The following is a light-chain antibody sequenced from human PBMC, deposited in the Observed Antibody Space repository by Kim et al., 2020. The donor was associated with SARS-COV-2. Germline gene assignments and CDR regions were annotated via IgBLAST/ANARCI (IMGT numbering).Light chain of an antibody. CDR3: QQYDSSVWT. CDR1: QSVNGRF. V-gene: IGKV3-20*01. Sequence: APGEGATLSCRASQSVNGRFLAWYQQKPGQAPRLRIYGASTRATGIPDRFSGSESGTDFTLTISRLEPEDFAMYYCQQYDSSVWTFGQGTKVDIK. CDR2: GAS. J-gene: IGKJ1*01.